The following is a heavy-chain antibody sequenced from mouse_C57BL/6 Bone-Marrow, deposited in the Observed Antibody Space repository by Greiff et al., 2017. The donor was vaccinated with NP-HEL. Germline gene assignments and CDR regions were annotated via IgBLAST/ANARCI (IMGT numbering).Heavy chain of an antibody. D-gene: IGHD2-5*01. CDR2: ISDGGSYT. Sequence: EVHLVESGGGLVKPGGSLKLSCAASGFTFSSYAMSWVRQTPEKRLEWVATISDGGSYTYYPDNVKGRFTISRDNAKNNLYLQMSHLKSEDTAMYYCAREGDSNYGGGAMDYWGQGTSVTVSS. CDR1: GFTFSSYA. V-gene: IGHV5-4*01. J-gene: IGHJ4*01. CDR3: AREGDSNYGGGAMDY.